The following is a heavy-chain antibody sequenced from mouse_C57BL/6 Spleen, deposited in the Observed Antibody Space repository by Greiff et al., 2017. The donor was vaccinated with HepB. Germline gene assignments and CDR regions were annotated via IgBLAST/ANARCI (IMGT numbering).Heavy chain of an antibody. CDR2: IYPRSGNT. V-gene: IGHV1-81*01. Sequence: QVHVKQSGAELARPGASVKLSCKASGYTFTSYGISWVKQRTGQGLEWIGEIYPRSGNTYYNEKFKGKATLTADKSSSTAYMELRSLTSEDSAVYFCARKREGGYFDYWGQGTTLTVSS. J-gene: IGHJ2*01. CDR3: ARKREGGYFDY. CDR1: GYTFTSYG.